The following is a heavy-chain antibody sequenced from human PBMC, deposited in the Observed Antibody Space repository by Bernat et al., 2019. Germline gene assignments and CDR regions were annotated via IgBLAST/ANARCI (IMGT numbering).Heavy chain of an antibody. CDR1: GGSISSSSYY. CDR2: IYYSGST. D-gene: IGHD3-10*01. J-gene: IGHJ5*02. CDR3: AITMVRGVEGWFDP. V-gene: IGHV4-39*01. Sequence: QLQLQESGPGLVKPSETLSLTCTVSGGSISSSSYYWGWIRQPPGKGLGWIGSIYYSGSTYYNPSLKSRVTISVDTSKNQFSLKLSSVTAADTAVYYCAITMVRGVEGWFDPWGQGTLVTVSS.